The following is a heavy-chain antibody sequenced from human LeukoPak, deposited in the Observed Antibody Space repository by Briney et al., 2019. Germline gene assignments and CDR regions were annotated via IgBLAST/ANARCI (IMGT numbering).Heavy chain of an antibody. CDR1: GGSISSSNW. D-gene: IGHD3-22*01. V-gene: IGHV4-4*02. Sequence: SGTLSLTCAVSGGSISSSNWWSWVRQPPGKGLEWIGEIYHSGSTNYNPSPKSRVTISVDTSKNQFSLKLSSVTAADTAVYYCAREDYDSSGQSVWFDPWGQGTLVTVSS. CDR3: AREDYDSSGQSVWFDP. CDR2: IYHSGST. J-gene: IGHJ5*02.